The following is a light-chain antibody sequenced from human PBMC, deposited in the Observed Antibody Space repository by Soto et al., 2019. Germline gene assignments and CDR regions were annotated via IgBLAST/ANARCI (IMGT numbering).Light chain of an antibody. V-gene: IGLV1-47*01. CDR2: RNK. J-gene: IGLJ3*02. Sequence: QSVLTQPPSASGTPGQRVTISCSGSSSNIGRNYVYWYQKLPGTAPKLLIYRNKQRPSGVPDQFSGSKSGTSASLAISGLRSEDEADYDCSVWGANLSAWVFGGGTKLTVL. CDR1: SSNIGRNY. CDR3: SVWGANLSAWV.